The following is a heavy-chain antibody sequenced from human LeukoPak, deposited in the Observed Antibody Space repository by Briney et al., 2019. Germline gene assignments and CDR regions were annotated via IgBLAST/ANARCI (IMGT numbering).Heavy chain of an antibody. J-gene: IGHJ4*02. CDR2: INHRGSS. Sequence: SETLSLTCAVYGESFSAYFWNWIRQAPGKPLEYIGEINHRGSSHYNPSLKTRVTLSVDTSKNQFSLKLSSVTAADTAVYFCATGSSFDGYCSAGACDAGYYDSWGQGTPVTVSS. CDR1: GESFSAYF. D-gene: IGHD2-15*01. CDR3: ATGSSFDGYCSAGACDAGYYDS. V-gene: IGHV4-34*01.